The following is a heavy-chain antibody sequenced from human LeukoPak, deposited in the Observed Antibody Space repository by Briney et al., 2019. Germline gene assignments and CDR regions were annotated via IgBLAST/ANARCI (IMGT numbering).Heavy chain of an antibody. CDR2: IRYDGSNK. D-gene: IGHD2-2*03. V-gene: IGHV3-30*02. CDR1: GFTFSSYG. CDR3: ATWISGHYYFDY. Sequence: GGSLRLSCAASGFTFSSYGMHWVRQAPGKGLEWVAFIRYDGSNKYYADSVKSRFTISRDNSKNTLYLQMNSLRAEDTAVYYCATWISGHYYFDYWGQGTLSPSPQ. J-gene: IGHJ4*02.